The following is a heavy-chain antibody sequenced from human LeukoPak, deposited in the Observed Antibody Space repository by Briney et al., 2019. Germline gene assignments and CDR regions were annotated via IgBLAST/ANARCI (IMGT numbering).Heavy chain of an antibody. D-gene: IGHD3-22*01. CDR1: GGSISSSSYY. Sequence: PSETLSLTCTVSGGSISSSSYYWGWIRQPPGKGLEWIGSIYYSGSTYYNPSLKSRVTISVDTSKNQFSLKLSSVTAADTAVYYCARHDFSRLLPINFDYWGQGTLVTVSS. V-gene: IGHV4-39*01. CDR2: IYYSGST. CDR3: ARHDFSRLLPINFDY. J-gene: IGHJ4*02.